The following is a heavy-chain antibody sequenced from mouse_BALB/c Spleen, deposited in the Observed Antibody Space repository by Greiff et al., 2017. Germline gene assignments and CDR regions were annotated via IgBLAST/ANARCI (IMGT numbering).Heavy chain of an antibody. CDR2: ISSGGGST. D-gene: IGHD2-1*01. J-gene: IGHJ3*01. V-gene: IGHV5-12-1*01. CDR3: ARHYGNYVWFAY. Sequence: EVQGVESGGGLVKPGGSLKLSCAASGFAFSSYYMSWVRQTPEKRLEWVAYISSGGGSTYYPDTVKGRFTISRDNAKNTLYLQMSSLKSEDTAMYYCARHYGNYVWFAYWGQGTLVTVSA. CDR1: GFAFSSYY.